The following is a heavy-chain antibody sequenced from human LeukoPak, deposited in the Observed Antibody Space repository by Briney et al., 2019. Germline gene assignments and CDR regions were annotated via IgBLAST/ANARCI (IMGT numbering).Heavy chain of an antibody. V-gene: IGHV1-69*04. CDR1: GGSFSSFV. CDR2: IIPVLGVS. J-gene: IGHJ4*02. Sequence: SVKVSCKASGGSFSSFVITWVRQAPGQGLEWMGRIIPVLGVSNFAQKFQGRVTMTTDTSTTTAYMELRSLRSDDTAVYFCARDPSNSVGSRIYFDYWGQGTLVTVSS. CDR3: ARDPSNSVGSRIYFDY. D-gene: IGHD2-15*01.